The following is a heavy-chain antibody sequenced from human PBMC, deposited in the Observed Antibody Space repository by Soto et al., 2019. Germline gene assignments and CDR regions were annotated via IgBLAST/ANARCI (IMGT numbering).Heavy chain of an antibody. CDR1: GGSISSEYYH. V-gene: IGHV4-30-4*08. J-gene: IGHJ6*02. D-gene: IGHD3-16*01. CDR3: ASEDDGRDRDHYALDV. CDR2: IHYTGAI. Sequence: SETLSLTCAVSGGSISSEYYHWTWIRQSPGKGLEWIGYIHYTGAIMYNPSFKSRLTMSVDTSKNQFSLQLTSVTAADTAVYFCASEDDGRDRDHYALDVWGQGTTVTVSS.